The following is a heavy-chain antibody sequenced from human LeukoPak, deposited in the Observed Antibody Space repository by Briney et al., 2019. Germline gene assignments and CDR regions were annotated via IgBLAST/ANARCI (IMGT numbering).Heavy chain of an antibody. CDR2: ISAYNGNT. J-gene: IGHJ6*03. CDR1: GYTFTSYG. D-gene: IGHD3-3*01. Sequence: ASVKVSCKASGYTFTSYGISWVRQAPGQGLEWIGWISAYNGNTNYAQKLQGRVTMTTDTSTSTAYMELRSLRSDDTAVYYCARDGYYDFWSGYYTGDYYMDVWGKGTTVTVSS. V-gene: IGHV1-18*01. CDR3: ARDGYYDFWSGYYTGDYYMDV.